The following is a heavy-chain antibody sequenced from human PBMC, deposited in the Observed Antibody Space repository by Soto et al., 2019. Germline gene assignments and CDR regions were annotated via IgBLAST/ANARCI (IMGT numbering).Heavy chain of an antibody. CDR3: ARGLILWFGELSRRGGYYYYMDV. CDR1: GGSFSGYQ. D-gene: IGHD3-10*01. Sequence: QVQLQQWGAGLLKPSETLSLTCAVYGGSFSGYQWTWIRQTPGKGLEWIGEINDSGNINYNPSLKSRVTILVVTAKQQISLKLSSVTAADTAVYYCARGLILWFGELSRRGGYYYYMDVWGKGTTVTFSS. V-gene: IGHV4-34*01. J-gene: IGHJ6*03. CDR2: INDSGNI.